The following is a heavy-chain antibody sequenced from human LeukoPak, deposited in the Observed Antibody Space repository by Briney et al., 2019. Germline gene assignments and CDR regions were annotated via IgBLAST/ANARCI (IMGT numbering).Heavy chain of an antibody. J-gene: IGHJ5*02. CDR3: ARGEDTAIVSWFDP. D-gene: IGHD5-18*01. CDR2: ISSSGSTI. CDR1: GFTFSSYE. V-gene: IGHV3-48*03. Sequence: GGSLRLSCAASGFTFSSYEMNWVRQAPGKGLEWVSYISSSGSTIYYADSVKGRFAISRDNAKNSLYLQVNSLRAEDTAVYYCARGEDTAIVSWFDPWGQGTLVTVSS.